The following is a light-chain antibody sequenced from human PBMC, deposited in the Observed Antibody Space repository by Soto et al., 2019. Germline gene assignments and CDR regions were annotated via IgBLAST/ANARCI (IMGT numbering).Light chain of an antibody. CDR3: QHSNSYSIT. Sequence: DIQMTQSPSTLSASVGDRVTITCRASQSISSWLAWYQQKPGKAPKLLIYKASSLESGVPSRFSGSGSGTAFALTISSLQPDDFATYYCQHSNSYSITFGRGTRLEIK. V-gene: IGKV1-5*03. J-gene: IGKJ5*01. CDR1: QSISSW. CDR2: KAS.